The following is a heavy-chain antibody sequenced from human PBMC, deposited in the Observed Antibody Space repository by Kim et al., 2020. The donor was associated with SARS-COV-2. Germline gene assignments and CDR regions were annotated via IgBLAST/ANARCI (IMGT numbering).Heavy chain of an antibody. D-gene: IGHD2-2*01. CDR1: GFTFSSYA. J-gene: IGHJ3*01. CDR2: ISYDGSNK. CDR3: ARDLQGYCSSTSCYIDA. V-gene: IGHV3-30*04. Sequence: GGSLRLSCAASGFTFSSYAMHWVRQAPGKGLEWVAVISYDGSNKYYVDSVKGRFTISRDNSKNTLYLQMNSLRAEDTAVYYCARDLQGYCSSTSCYIDA.